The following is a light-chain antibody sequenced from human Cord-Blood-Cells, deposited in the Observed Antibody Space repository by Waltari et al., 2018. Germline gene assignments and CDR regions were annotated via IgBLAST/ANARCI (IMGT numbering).Light chain of an antibody. CDR1: QSISSY. V-gene: IGKV1-39*01. J-gene: IGKJ4*01. CDR3: QQSYSTPLT. CDR2: AAS. Sequence: DIQMTQSPSSLSASVGDRVTITCRASQSISSYLNWYQQKPGKAPKLLIYAASSLQSGVPSRFSGSGSGTDFPLTISSLQPEDFATYYSQQSYSTPLTFGGGTKVEIK.